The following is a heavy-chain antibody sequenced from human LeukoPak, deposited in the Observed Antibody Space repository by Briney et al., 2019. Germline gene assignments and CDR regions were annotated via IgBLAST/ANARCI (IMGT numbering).Heavy chain of an antibody. CDR1: GYSISSGYY. CDR2: IYHSGST. CDR3: ARKTGNSPFDY. Sequence: PSETLSLTCTVSGYSISSGYYWGWIRQPPGKGLEWIGSIYHSGSTYYNPSLKSRVTISVDTSKNQFSLKLSSVTAADTAVYYCARKTGNSPFDYWGQGTLVTVSS. D-gene: IGHD1-14*01. J-gene: IGHJ4*02. V-gene: IGHV4-38-2*02.